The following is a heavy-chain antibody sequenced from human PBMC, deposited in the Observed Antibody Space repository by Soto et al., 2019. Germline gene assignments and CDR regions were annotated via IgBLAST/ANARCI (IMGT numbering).Heavy chain of an antibody. V-gene: IGHV3-48*02. J-gene: IGHJ4*02. CDR2: INKNGFTI. CDR1: GFTLTTYS. Sequence: AGGSLRLSCAVSGFTLTTYSMSWVRQAPGKGLEWISFINKNGFTIYYADSVKGRFTISRDYAKNSLYLQMDSLRHEDTAVYYCARGAVTGTSLFDYWGLGTLVTVSS. CDR3: ARGAVTGTSLFDY. D-gene: IGHD6-19*01.